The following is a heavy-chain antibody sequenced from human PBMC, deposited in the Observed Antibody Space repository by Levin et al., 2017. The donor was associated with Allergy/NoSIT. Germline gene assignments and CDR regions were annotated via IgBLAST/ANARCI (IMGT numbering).Heavy chain of an antibody. J-gene: IGHJ6*02. V-gene: IGHV4-61*01. Sequence: PSETLSLTCSVSGGSVSSGTYYWSWIRPPPGKGLEWIGYINYRGATKYNPSLNSRVTISVDTSKNEFSLKVTSVTAADTAVDYCARNRIVVSGGNDYYYGMDVWGQGTTVTVSS. CDR1: GGSVSSGTYY. CDR2: INYRGAT. D-gene: IGHD2-21*01. CDR3: ARNRIVVSGGNDYYYGMDV.